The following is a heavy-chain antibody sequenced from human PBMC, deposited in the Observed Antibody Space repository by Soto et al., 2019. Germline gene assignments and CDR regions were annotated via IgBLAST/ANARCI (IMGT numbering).Heavy chain of an antibody. V-gene: IGHV3-21*01. CDR3: ARTGGMDV. Sequence: SLRLSCTASGFTFSNYIMNWVRQAPGKGLEWVSSIDSSSTYIYYGDSVRGRFTISRDNAKNSLYLQMNSLRAEDTALYYCARTGGMDVWGLGTTVTVSS. CDR1: GFTFSNYI. J-gene: IGHJ6*02. D-gene: IGHD3-10*01. CDR2: IDSSSTYI.